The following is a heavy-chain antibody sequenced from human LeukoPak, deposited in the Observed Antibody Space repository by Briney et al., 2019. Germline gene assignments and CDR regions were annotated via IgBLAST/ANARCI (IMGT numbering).Heavy chain of an antibody. D-gene: IGHD6-13*01. CDR2: IWYDGSNK. Sequence: GGSLRLSCAASGFTFSSYGMHWVRQAPGKGLEWVAVIWYDGSNKYYADSVKGRFTISRDNSKNTLYLQMNSLRAEDTAVYYCARDDSSSWYVSYWGQGTLVTVSS. J-gene: IGHJ4*02. V-gene: IGHV3-33*01. CDR3: ARDDSSSWYVSY. CDR1: GFTFSSYG.